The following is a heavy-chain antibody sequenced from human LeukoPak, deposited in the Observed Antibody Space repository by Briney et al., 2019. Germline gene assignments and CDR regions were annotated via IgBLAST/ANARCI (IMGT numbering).Heavy chain of an antibody. D-gene: IGHD5-18*01. J-gene: IGHJ4*02. Sequence: GGSLRLSCAASGFTFGSYSMNWVRQAPGKGLEWVSSISSSSSYIYYADSVKGRFTISRDNAKNSLYLQMNSLRAEDTAVYYCARQSGIQLLPFDYWGQGTLVTVSS. CDR1: GFTFGSYS. CDR3: ARQSGIQLLPFDY. CDR2: ISSSSSYI. V-gene: IGHV3-21*01.